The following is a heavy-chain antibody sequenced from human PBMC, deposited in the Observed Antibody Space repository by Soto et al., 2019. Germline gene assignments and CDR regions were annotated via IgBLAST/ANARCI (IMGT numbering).Heavy chain of an antibody. CDR2: IRDRAYNYAT. J-gene: IGHJ4*02. V-gene: IGHV3-73*01. CDR3: TRLISAAQDY. D-gene: IGHD3-22*01. Sequence: PGGSLRLSCAASGFVFKDSSIHWVRQASGKGLELVGRIRDRAYNYATSYAASVKGRFTISRDDSSNTAFLQMNSLKTEDTAIYYCTRLISAAQDYWGQGTRVTVSS. CDR1: GFVFKDSS.